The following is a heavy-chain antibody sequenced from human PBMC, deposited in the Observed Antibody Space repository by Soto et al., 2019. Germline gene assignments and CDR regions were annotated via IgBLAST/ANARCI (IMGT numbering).Heavy chain of an antibody. J-gene: IGHJ6*02. D-gene: IGHD3-10*01. Sequence: EVHLLESGGGLVQPGGSLRLSCAASGFTFSNYAMTWVRQAPGKRLEWVSVISGTGGGTNNVDSAKGRFTTSRDNSKNTLYLQMNSLRAEDTAVYYCAKRAFYGSGIPNYYGMDVWGQGTAVTVSS. CDR3: AKRAFYGSGIPNYYGMDV. CDR2: ISGTGGGT. V-gene: IGHV3-23*01. CDR1: GFTFSNYA.